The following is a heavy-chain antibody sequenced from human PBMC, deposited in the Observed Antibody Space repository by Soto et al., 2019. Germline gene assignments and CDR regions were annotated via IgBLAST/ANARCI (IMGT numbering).Heavy chain of an antibody. V-gene: IGHV3-21*01. CDR1: GFTFSSYS. CDR2: ISSSSSYI. J-gene: IGHJ6*02. D-gene: IGHD3-22*01. Sequence: GGSLRLSCAASGFTFSSYSMNWVRQAPGKGLEWVSSISSSSSYIYYADSVKGRFTISRDNAKNSLYLQMNSLRAEDTAVYYCARDLSQWLFPYYGMDVWGQGTTVTVSS. CDR3: ARDLSQWLFPYYGMDV.